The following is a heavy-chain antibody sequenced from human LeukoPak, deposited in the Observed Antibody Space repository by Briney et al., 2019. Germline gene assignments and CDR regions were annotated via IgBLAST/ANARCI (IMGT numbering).Heavy chain of an antibody. Sequence: GASVKVSCKASGGTFTNYSINWVRQAPGQGLEWMGRIIPIRDVTNYAQKFQGRVTITGDQSTSTAYMELSSLRSEDTAVYYCARGGGVDILTGFQYWGQGTLVTVSS. V-gene: IGHV1-69*02. J-gene: IGHJ4*02. D-gene: IGHD3-9*01. CDR2: IIPIRDVT. CDR1: GGTFTNYS. CDR3: ARGGGVDILTGFQY.